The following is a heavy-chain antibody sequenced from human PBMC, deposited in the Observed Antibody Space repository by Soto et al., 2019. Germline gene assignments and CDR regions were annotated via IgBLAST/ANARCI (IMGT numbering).Heavy chain of an antibody. CDR2: IYWDDDK. CDR3: AHREGDDYVWGSYKDAFDS. Sequence: QITLKESGPTLMKPTQTLTLTCTFSGFSLNTSAVGVGWIRQPPGKALEWLALIYWDDDKRYNPSLKSRLTITKDTSKNQVVLKMTRMDPVDTGTYFCAHREGDDYVWGSYKDAFDSWGQGTMVTVSS. CDR1: GFSLNTSAVG. V-gene: IGHV2-5*02. J-gene: IGHJ3*02. D-gene: IGHD3-16*01.